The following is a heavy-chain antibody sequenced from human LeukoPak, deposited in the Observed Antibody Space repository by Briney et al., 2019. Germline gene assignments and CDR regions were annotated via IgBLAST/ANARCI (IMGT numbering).Heavy chain of an antibody. CDR2: INDDGSDT. D-gene: IGHD3-10*01. CDR1: GLTFKLYW. J-gene: IGHJ4*02. CDR3: ARVRSYGSGFDY. V-gene: IGHV3-74*01. Sequence: GGSLRLSCAASGLTFKLYWMHWVRQVPGKRPVWVSRINDDGSDTIYADSVKGRFTISRDNSKNTLYLQMNSLRAGDTAVYYCARVRSYGSGFDYWGQGTLVTVSS.